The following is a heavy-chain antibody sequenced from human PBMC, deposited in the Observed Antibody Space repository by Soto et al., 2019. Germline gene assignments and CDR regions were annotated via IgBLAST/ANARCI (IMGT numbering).Heavy chain of an antibody. CDR3: AKGEVGNGRYFDWRAGAFDI. Sequence: EVQLVESGGGLVQPGRSLRLSCAASGFTFDDYAMHWVRQAPGKGLEWVSGISWNSGSIGYADSVKGRFTISRDNAKNSLYLQMNSLRAEDTALYYCAKGEVGNGRYFDWRAGAFDIWGQGTMVTVSS. CDR1: GFTFDDYA. J-gene: IGHJ3*02. V-gene: IGHV3-9*01. D-gene: IGHD3-9*01. CDR2: ISWNSGSI.